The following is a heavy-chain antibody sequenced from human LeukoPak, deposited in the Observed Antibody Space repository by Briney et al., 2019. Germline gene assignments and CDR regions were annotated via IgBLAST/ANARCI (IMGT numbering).Heavy chain of an antibody. CDR1: RGSLRGYY. V-gene: IGHV4-34*01. D-gene: IGHD2-2*01. CDR2: ISHSGSI. CDR3: KRFSSAEPVVPAVPVDY. J-gene: IGHJ4*02. Sequence: SENPSLTRAVYRGSLRGYYWSWIRQPPGHRLEWIREISHSGSISYNPSLQTRVTISVDTYKNQLSLKLSSVTASRTAASSCKRFSSAEPVVPAVPVDYWGQGTLVTVSS.